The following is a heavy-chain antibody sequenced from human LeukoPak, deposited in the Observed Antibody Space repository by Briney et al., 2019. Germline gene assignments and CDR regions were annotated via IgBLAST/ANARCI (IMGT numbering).Heavy chain of an antibody. CDR3: TRASRGLQYYFDY. CDR1: GYTFTSYY. D-gene: IGHD2-15*01. CDR2: INPSGGST. Sequence: ASVKVSCKASGYTFTSYYVHWVRQAPGQGLEWMGIINPSGGSTSYAQKFQGRVTMTRDMSTSTVYMELSSLRSEDTAVYYCTRASRGLQYYFDYWGQGTLVTVSS. J-gene: IGHJ4*02. V-gene: IGHV1-46*01.